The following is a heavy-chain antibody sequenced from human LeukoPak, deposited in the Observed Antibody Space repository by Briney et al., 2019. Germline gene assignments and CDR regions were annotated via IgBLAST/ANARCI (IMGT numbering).Heavy chain of an antibody. D-gene: IGHD3-22*01. CDR3: AKDGVYYYDSSGYYDYFDY. CDR1: GFTFSSYA. Sequence: GGSLRLSCAASGFTFSSYAMSWVRQAPGKGLEWVSAISGSGGSTYYADSVKGRFTISRDNSKNTLHLQMNSLRAEDTAVYYCAKDGVYYYDSSGYYDYFDYWGQGTLVTVSS. V-gene: IGHV3-23*01. J-gene: IGHJ4*02. CDR2: ISGSGGST.